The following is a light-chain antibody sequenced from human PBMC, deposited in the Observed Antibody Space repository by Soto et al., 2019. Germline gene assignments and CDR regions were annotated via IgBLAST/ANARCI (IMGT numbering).Light chain of an antibody. CDR3: QQYGSSPPYT. V-gene: IGKV3-20*01. CDR1: RSVSGNY. Sequence: EIVLTQSPGTLSLSPGERATLSCRASRSVSGNYLAWYQQNPRQSPRLLIYGSSDRATGIPDRFSGSGSGTDFTLTITRVEPXDFAVYYCQQYGSSPPYTFGQGTKLEIK. J-gene: IGKJ2*01. CDR2: GSS.